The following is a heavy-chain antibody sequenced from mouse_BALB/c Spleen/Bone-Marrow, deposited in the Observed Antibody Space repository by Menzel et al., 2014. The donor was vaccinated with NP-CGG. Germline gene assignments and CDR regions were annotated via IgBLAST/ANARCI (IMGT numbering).Heavy chain of an antibody. D-gene: IGHD2-1*01. Sequence: VQLQQPGAELVKPGAPVKLSCTASGFNIKDTYMHWVKQRPEQGLEWIGRIDPANGNTKYDPKFQGKATITADTSSNTAYLQLSSLTSEDTAVYYCARNGNYGAWFAYWGQGTLVTVSA. CDR1: GFNIKDTY. CDR2: IDPANGNT. CDR3: ARNGNYGAWFAY. V-gene: IGHV14-3*02. J-gene: IGHJ3*01.